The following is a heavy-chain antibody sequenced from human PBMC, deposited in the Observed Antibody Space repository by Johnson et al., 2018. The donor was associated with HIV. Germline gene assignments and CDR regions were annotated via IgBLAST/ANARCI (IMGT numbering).Heavy chain of an antibody. V-gene: IGHV3-72*01. Sequence: VQLVESGGGLVQPGGSLRLSCAASGFTFSSYDMHWVCQAPGKGLEWVGRSRNKVKSYTTEYAASVKGRFTVSRDESKNSLYLQMNSLRAEDTAVCYCARVLRITQAFDIWGQGKMVTVSS. J-gene: IGHJ3*02. D-gene: IGHD3-10*01. CDR2: SRNKVKSYTT. CDR3: ARVLRITQAFDI. CDR1: GFTFSSYD.